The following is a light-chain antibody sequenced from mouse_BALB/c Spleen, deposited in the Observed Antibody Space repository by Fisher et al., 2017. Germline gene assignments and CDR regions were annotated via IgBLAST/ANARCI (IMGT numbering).Light chain of an antibody. V-gene: IGKV4-59*01. Sequence: IVMTQTPAIMSASPGEKVTMTCSASSSVSYMHWYQQKSGTSPKRWIYDTSKLASGVPARFSGSGSGTSYSLTISSMEAEDAATYYCQQWSSNPPMLTFGAGTKLELK. J-gene: IGKJ5*01. CDR1: SSVSY. CDR3: QQWSSNPPMLT. CDR2: DTS.